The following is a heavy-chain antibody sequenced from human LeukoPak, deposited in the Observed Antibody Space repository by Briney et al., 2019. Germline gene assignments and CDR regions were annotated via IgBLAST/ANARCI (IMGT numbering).Heavy chain of an antibody. CDR1: GGSFSGYY. V-gene: IGHV4-34*01. CDR3: ARHYRLTMVRGVIKPFDY. J-gene: IGHJ4*02. D-gene: IGHD3-10*01. CDR2: INHSGST. Sequence: PSETLSLTCAVYGGSFSGYYWSWIRQPPGKGLEWIGEINHSGSTNYNPSLKSRVTISVDTSKNQFSLKLSSVTAADTAVYYCARHYRLTMVRGVIKPFDYWGQGTLVTVSS.